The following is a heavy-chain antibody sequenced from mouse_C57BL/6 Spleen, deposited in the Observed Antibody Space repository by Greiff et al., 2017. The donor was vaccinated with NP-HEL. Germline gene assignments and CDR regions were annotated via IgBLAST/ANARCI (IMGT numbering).Heavy chain of an antibody. J-gene: IGHJ1*03. D-gene: IGHD1-1*01. CDR3: ARPGLTTAVARGWYFDV. CDR2: INPYNGDT. CDR1: GYSFTGYF. Sequence: EVKLLESGPELVKPGDSVKISCKASGYSFTGYFMNWVMQSHGKSLEWIGRINPYNGDTFYNQKFKGKATLTVDKSSSTAHMELRSLTSEDSAVYYCARPGLTTAVARGWYFDVWGTGTTVTVSS. V-gene: IGHV1-20*01.